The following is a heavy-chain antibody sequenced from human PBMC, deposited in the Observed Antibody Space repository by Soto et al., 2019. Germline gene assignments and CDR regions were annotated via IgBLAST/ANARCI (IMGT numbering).Heavy chain of an antibody. CDR1: GGSISSGGYY. CDR3: ARDSYDSTDY. D-gene: IGHD3-3*01. Sequence: SETLSLTCTVSGGSISSGGYYWSWIRQHPGKGLEWIGYIYYSGSTYYNPSLKSRVTISVDSSKNQFSLKLSSVTAADTAVYYCARDSYDSTDYWGQGTLVTVSS. J-gene: IGHJ4*02. CDR2: IYYSGST. V-gene: IGHV4-31*03.